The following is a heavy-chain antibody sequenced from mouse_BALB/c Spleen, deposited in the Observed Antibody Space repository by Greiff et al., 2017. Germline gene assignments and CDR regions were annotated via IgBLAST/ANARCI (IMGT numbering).Heavy chain of an antibody. CDR3: ARGRTGAMDY. V-gene: IGHV3-2*02. Sequence: EVKVEESGPGLVKPSQSLSLTCTVTGYSITSDYAWNWIRQFPGNKLEWMGYISYSGSTSYNPSLKSRISITRDTSKNQFFLQLNSVTTEDTATYYCARGRTGAMDYWGQGTSVTVSS. J-gene: IGHJ4*01. CDR1: GYSITSDYA. CDR2: ISYSGST.